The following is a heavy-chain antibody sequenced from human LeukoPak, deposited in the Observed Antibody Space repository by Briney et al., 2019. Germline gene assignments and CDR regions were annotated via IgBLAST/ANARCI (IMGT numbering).Heavy chain of an antibody. CDR2: IIPIFGTA. V-gene: IGHV1-69*01. Sequence: GASVKVSCKASGGTFSSYAISWVRQAPGQGLEWMGGIIPIFGTANYAQKFQGRVTITADESTSTAYMELRSLRSDDTAVYYCAGADTIFGVVSWFDPWGQGTLVTVSS. CDR1: GGTFSSYA. J-gene: IGHJ5*02. CDR3: AGADTIFGVVSWFDP. D-gene: IGHD3-3*01.